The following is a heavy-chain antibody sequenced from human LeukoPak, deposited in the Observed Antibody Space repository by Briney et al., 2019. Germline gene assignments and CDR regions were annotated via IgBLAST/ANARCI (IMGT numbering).Heavy chain of an antibody. CDR2: ISSNGGST. CDR1: GFTLSRYA. CDR3: ARALVIQEGFDY. D-gene: IGHD2-21*01. V-gene: IGHV3-64*01. J-gene: IGHJ4*02. Sequence: PGGSLRLSCAASGFTLSRYAMHWVRQAPGKGLQYVSGISSNGGSTVYANSVKGRFIISRDNSKNTLYLQMGSLRAEDMAVYYCARALVIQEGFDYWGQGTLVTVSS.